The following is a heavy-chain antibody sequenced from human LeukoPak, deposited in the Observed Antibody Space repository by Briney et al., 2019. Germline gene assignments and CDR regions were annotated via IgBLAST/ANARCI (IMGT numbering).Heavy chain of an antibody. CDR2: IYTSGST. CDR3: ARVRVPDSSSSYYYYYYMDV. Sequence: SETLSLTCTVSGGSISSYYWSWIRQSPGKGLEWIGRIYTSGSTNYNPSLKSRVTISVDTSKNQFSLKLSSVTAADTAVYYCARVRVPDSSSSYYYYYYMDVWGKGTTVTVSS. CDR1: GGSISSYY. D-gene: IGHD6-6*01. V-gene: IGHV4-4*07. J-gene: IGHJ6*03.